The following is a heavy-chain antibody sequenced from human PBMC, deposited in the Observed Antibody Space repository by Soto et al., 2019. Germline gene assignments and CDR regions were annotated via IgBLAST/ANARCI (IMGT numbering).Heavy chain of an antibody. D-gene: IGHD6-13*01. V-gene: IGHV4-31*03. J-gene: IGHJ4*02. CDR1: GGSISSGGYY. CDR3: ARAHWQQLPTHLDY. CDR2: IYYSGST. Sequence: SETLSLTCTVSGGSISSGGYYWSWIRQHPGKGLEWIGYIYYSGSTYYNPSLKSRVTISVDTSKNQFSLKLSSVTAADTAVYYCARAHWQQLPTHLDYWGQGTLVTVSS.